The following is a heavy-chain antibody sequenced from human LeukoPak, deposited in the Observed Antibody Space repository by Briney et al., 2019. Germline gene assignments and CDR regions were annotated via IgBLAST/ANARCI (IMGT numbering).Heavy chain of an antibody. CDR3: ARVTLYGESALDY. D-gene: IGHD4-17*01. CDR1: GFTFSDHY. J-gene: IGHJ4*02. Sequence: GGSLRLSCAASGFTFSDHYMSWIRQAPGKGLEWVSYISGSSHYTNTADSVKGRFTISRDNAKNILYLQMNSLRTEDTAVYYCARVTLYGESALDYWGQGTLVTVPS. V-gene: IGHV3-11*06. CDR2: ISGSSHYT.